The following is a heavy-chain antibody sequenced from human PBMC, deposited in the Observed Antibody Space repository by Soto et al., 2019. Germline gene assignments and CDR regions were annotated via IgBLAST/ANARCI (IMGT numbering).Heavy chain of an antibody. V-gene: IGHV3-30*18. D-gene: IGHD2-2*01. J-gene: IGHJ6*03. CDR3: AKDRCSSTSCYVRRYYYYYYMDV. Sequence: GGSLRLSCAASGFTFSSYVMHWVRQAPGKGLEWVAVISYDGSNKYYADSVKGRFTISRDNSKNTLYLQMNSLRAEDTAVYYCAKDRCSSTSCYVRRYYYYYYMDVWGKGTTVTVSS. CDR1: GFTFSSYV. CDR2: ISYDGSNK.